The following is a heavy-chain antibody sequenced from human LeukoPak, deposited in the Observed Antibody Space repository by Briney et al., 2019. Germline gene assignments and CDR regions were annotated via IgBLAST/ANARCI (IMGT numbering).Heavy chain of an antibody. CDR1: GFTFSSYA. Sequence: GGSLRLSCAASGFTFSSYAMHWVRQAPGKGLEWVAVISYDGSNKYYADSVKGRFIISRDNSKNTLYLQMNSLRAEDTAVYYCARDTYSSGWYLFDYWGQGTLVTVSS. CDR3: ARDTYSSGWYLFDY. CDR2: ISYDGSNK. V-gene: IGHV3-30-3*01. D-gene: IGHD6-19*01. J-gene: IGHJ4*02.